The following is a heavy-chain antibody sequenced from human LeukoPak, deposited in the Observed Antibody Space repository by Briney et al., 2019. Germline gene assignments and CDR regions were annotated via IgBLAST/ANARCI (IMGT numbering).Heavy chain of an antibody. CDR2: IKPDGSAQ. V-gene: IGHV3-7*01. D-gene: IGHD6-13*01. CDR3: ARANNSSWHN. CDR1: GFTFSSNC. Sequence: GGSLRLSCGTSGFTFSSNCMSWVRHVPGRGLDWVANIKPDGSAQYYAASVKGRFTVSRDNGKNSLYLQMNSLRVEDTAVYYCARANNSSWHNWGQGTLVTVSA. J-gene: IGHJ4*02.